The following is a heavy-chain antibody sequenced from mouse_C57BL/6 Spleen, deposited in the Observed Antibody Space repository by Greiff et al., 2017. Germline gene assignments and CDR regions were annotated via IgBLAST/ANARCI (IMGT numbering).Heavy chain of an antibody. CDR2: ISYSGST. CDR3: ARDQRGYFDV. J-gene: IGHJ1*03. V-gene: IGHV3-1*01. Sequence: EVQLVESGPGMVKPSQSLSLTCTVTGYSITSGYDWHWIRHFPGNKLEWMGYISYSGSTNYNPSLKNRISITHDTSKNHFFLKLNSVTTEDTATYYCARDQRGYFDVWGTGTTVTVSS. CDR1: GYSITSGYD.